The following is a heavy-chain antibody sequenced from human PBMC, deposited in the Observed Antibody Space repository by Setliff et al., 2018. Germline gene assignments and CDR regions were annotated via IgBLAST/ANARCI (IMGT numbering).Heavy chain of an antibody. V-gene: IGHV4-61*09. D-gene: IGHD3-22*01. CDR2: VYDTGST. CDR3: ASRDYYDNRGSLDF. CDR1: GGSISSGGFY. J-gene: IGHJ4*02. Sequence: KTSETLSLTCSVSGGSISSGGFYWSWIRQSAGRGLEWIGHVYDTGSTKYSPSLKGRVTISMDTSVNEFSLRLTSVTAAVTAMYYCASRDYYDNRGSLDFWGQGTLVTVSS.